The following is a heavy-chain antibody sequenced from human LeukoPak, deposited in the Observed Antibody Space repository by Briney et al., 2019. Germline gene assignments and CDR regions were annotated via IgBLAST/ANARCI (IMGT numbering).Heavy chain of an antibody. J-gene: IGHJ6*03. Sequence: GASVKVSCKASGGTFSSYAISWVRQAPGQGLEWMGGIIPIFGTANYAQKFQGRVTITADRSTSTAYMELSSLRSEDTAVYYCAREQYYYDSSGYNRKDYYYYYMDVWGKGTTVTVSS. D-gene: IGHD3-22*01. CDR2: IIPIFGTA. CDR3: AREQYYYDSSGYNRKDYYYYYMDV. CDR1: GGTFSSYA. V-gene: IGHV1-69*06.